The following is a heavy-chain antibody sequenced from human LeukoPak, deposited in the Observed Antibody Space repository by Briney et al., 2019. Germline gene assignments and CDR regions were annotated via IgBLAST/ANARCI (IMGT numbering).Heavy chain of an antibody. Sequence: GGSLRLSCAASGFTFFTYTMGWVRQAPGKGLEWVSAIGGSGATTYYADSVKGRFTIPRDNSENTLYLIMNSLRAEDTAVYHCAKDGGARGRPDAFDVWGQGTMVTVSS. CDR3: AKDGGARGRPDAFDV. V-gene: IGHV3-23*01. D-gene: IGHD2-15*01. CDR2: IGGSGATT. CDR1: GFTFFTYT. J-gene: IGHJ3*01.